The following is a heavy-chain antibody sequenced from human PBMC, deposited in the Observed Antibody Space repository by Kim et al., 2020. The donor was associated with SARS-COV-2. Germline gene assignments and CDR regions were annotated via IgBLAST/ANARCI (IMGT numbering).Heavy chain of an antibody. Sequence: GNTKYSQKFQGRVTITRDTSASTAYMELSSLRSEDTAVYYCARAGTANDYWGQGTLVTVSS. D-gene: IGHD2-21*02. CDR2: GNT. V-gene: IGHV1-3*01. J-gene: IGHJ4*02. CDR3: ARAGTANDY.